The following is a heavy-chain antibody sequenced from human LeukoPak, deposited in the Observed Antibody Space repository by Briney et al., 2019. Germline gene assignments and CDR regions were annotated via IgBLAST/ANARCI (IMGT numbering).Heavy chain of an antibody. CDR2: INPNSGGT. V-gene: IGHV1-2*02. J-gene: IGHJ6*03. D-gene: IGHD2-15*01. Sequence: ASVKVSCKASGYTFSDYYMHWVRQAPGQGLEWMGWINPNSGGTNYAQKFQGRVTMTRDTSISTAYMELSRLRSDDTAVYYCARDGRRLYCSGGSCYGMGYYYYYYYMDVWGKGTTATVSS. CDR1: GYTFSDYY. CDR3: ARDGRRLYCSGGSCYGMGYYYYYYYMDV.